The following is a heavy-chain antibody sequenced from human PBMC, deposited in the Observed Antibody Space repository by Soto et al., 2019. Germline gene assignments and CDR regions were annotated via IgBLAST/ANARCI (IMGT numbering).Heavy chain of an antibody. CDR1: GGTFSSHS. J-gene: IGHJ4*02. Sequence: VQLMQSGAEVKQPGSSVKVSCKASGGTFSSHSINWVRQAPGQGLEWRGCIITLVGTANYEPNLQGRVTITAYQSTSTAYMALNSLRSDDTAVYYCAREVGYGDFSAALLDWGQGTLVTVSA. D-gene: IGHD4-17*01. CDR2: IITLVGTA. V-gene: IGHV1-69*01. CDR3: AREVGYGDFSAALLD.